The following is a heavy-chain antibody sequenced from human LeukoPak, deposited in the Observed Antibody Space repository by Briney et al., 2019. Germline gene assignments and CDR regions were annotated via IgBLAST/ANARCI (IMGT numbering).Heavy chain of an antibody. CDR1: GFTFSSYW. D-gene: IGHD3-16*02. J-gene: IGHJ4*02. V-gene: IGHV3-74*01. CDR3: ASFYDYVWGSYRVAPFDY. CDR2: INSDGSST. Sequence: GGSLRLSCAASGFTFSSYWMHWVRQAPGKGLVWVSRINSDGSSTSYADSVKGRFTISRDNAKNTLYLQMNSLRAEDTAVYYCASFYDYVWGSYRVAPFDYWGQGTLVTVSS.